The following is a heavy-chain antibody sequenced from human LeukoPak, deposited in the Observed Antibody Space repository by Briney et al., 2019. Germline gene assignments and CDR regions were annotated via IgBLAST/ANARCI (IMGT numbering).Heavy chain of an antibody. CDR1: GGSISSSSYY. J-gene: IGHJ4*02. CDR2: IYYSGST. CDR3: ALIGTGTTQERNY. D-gene: IGHD1-7*01. Sequence: SETLSLTCTVSGGSISSSSYYWGWIRQPPGKGLEWIGSIYYSGSTYYNPSLKSRVAISVDTSKNQFSLKLSSVTAADTAVYYCALIGTGTTQERNYWGQGTLVTVSS. V-gene: IGHV4-39*07.